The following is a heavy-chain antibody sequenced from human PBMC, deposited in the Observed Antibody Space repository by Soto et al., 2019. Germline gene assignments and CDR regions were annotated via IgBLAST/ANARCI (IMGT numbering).Heavy chain of an antibody. CDR3: ILDCTSMSCYGYLGVDV. CDR2: IIPVFGTA. D-gene: IGHD2-2*01. J-gene: IGHJ6*02. CDR1: GGTFSSFL. V-gene: IGHV1-69*01. Sequence: QVQLVQSGAEVKTPGSSVKVSCKASGGTFSSFLMGWVRQAPGQGLEWMGGIIPVFGTATYAQKSQGRVTITADDSTSTVYMELSGLKSEDTAVYYCILDCTSMSCYGYLGVDVWGQGTTVTVSS.